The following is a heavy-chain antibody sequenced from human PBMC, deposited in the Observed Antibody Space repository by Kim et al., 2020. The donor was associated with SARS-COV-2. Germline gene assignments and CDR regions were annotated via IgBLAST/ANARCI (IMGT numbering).Heavy chain of an antibody. CDR1: GGTFSSYA. CDR2: IIPIFGTA. D-gene: IGHD6-13*01. Sequence: SVKVSCKASGGTFSSYAISWVRQAPGQGLEWMGGIIPIFGTANYAQKFQGRVTITADESTSTAYMELSSLRSEDTAVYYCASACIAAAAPEGYYFDYWGQGTLVTVSS. CDR3: ASACIAAAAPEGYYFDY. V-gene: IGHV1-69*13. J-gene: IGHJ4*02.